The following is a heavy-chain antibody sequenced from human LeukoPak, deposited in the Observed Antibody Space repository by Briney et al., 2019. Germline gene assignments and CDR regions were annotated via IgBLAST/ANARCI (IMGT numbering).Heavy chain of an antibody. V-gene: IGHV3-30*18. D-gene: IGHD3-10*01. CDR1: GFTFSSYG. CDR2: ISYDGSNK. J-gene: IGHJ6*02. Sequence: GGSLRLSCAASGFTFSSYGMHWVRQAPGKGLEWVAVISYDGSNKYYADSVKGRFTISRDNSKNTLYLQMNSLRAEDTAVYYCAKDEVWFGVSYYGMDVWGQGTTVTVSS. CDR3: AKDEVWFGVSYYGMDV.